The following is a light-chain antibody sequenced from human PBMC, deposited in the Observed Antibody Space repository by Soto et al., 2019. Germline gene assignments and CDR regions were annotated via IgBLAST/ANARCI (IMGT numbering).Light chain of an antibody. CDR2: GAS. CDR3: QQYGGSPPYT. J-gene: IGKJ2*01. CDR1: QSVSSSY. V-gene: IGKV3-20*01. Sequence: EIVLTQPPGTLSLSPGERATLSCRASQSVSSSYLAWYQQKSGQAPRLLIYGASSRATGIPDRFSGSGSGTDFTLTISRLEPEDFAVYYCQQYGGSPPYTFGQGTKLEIK.